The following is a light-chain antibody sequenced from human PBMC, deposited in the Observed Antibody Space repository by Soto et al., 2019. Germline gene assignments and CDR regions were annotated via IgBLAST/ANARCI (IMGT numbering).Light chain of an antibody. J-gene: IGKJ1*01. CDR3: QHYNSYSEA. CDR1: QTISGW. CDR2: KAS. V-gene: IGKV1-5*03. Sequence: DIQMTQDPSSLSASFEDRVTITWRASQTISGWFAWYQQKPGKAPKLLISKASTLKSGAPSRFSGTGSGTEFTLTLSRLTTDAFATYDRQHYNSYSEAFGQGTKVYIK.